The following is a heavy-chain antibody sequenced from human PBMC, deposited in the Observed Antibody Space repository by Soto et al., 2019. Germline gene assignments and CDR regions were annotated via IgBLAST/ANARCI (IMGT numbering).Heavy chain of an antibody. J-gene: IGHJ4*02. CDR2: IKSKTDGGTT. Sequence: EVQLVESGGGLVKPGGSLRLSCAASGFTFSNAWMNWVRQAPGKGLEWVGRIKSKTDGGTTDYAAPVKGRFTISRDDSKNTLYLQMNSLKTEDTAVYYCTTQLAYCGGDCYSDYWGQGTLVTVSS. V-gene: IGHV3-15*07. CDR1: GFTFSNAW. CDR3: TTQLAYCGGDCYSDY. D-gene: IGHD2-21*02.